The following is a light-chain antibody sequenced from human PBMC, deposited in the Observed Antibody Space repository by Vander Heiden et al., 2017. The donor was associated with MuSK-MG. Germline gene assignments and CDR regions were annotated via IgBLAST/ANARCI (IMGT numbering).Light chain of an antibody. V-gene: IGKV1-39*01. Sequence: DIQLTPSPASLSASVGDRVTIPCRASQSISSYLDWYQQKPGKAPNLLIYAASSLQSGVPSRFSGSGSGTDFTLTISSLQPEDFATYYCQQSESTPALTFGGGTKVEIK. CDR1: QSISSY. J-gene: IGKJ4*01. CDR2: AAS. CDR3: QQSESTPALT.